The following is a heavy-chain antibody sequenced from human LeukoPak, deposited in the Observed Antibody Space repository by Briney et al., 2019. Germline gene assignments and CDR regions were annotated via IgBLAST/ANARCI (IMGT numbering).Heavy chain of an antibody. CDR3: AVGVAAADLNY. V-gene: IGHV3-11*03. CDR2: ISSSSSYT. J-gene: IGHJ4*02. D-gene: IGHD6-13*01. Sequence: GGSLRLSCAASGFTVSSNYMSWVRQAPGKGLEWVSYISSSSSYTNYADSVKGRFTISRDNAKNSLYLQMNSLRAEDTAVYYCAVGVAAADLNYWGQGTLVTVSS. CDR1: GFTVSSNY.